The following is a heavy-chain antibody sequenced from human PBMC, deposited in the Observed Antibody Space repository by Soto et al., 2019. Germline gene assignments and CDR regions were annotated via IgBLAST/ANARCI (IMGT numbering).Heavy chain of an antibody. CDR2: IFYSGST. CDR1: GGSISPYY. V-gene: IGHV4-59*08. CDR3: ARRYGSSFDY. Sequence: PSETLSLTCTVSGGSISPYYWSWVRQPPGKGLEWIAFIFYSGSTNYNPSLKSRVTISVDTSKNQFSLKLTSVTAADTAVYYCARRYGSSFDYWGQGTLVTVSS. D-gene: IGHD6-13*01. J-gene: IGHJ4*02.